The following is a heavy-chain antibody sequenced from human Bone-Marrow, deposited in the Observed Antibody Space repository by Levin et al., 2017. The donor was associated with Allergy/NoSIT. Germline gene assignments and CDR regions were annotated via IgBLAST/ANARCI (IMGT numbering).Heavy chain of an antibody. CDR2: VYPVDSDT. J-gene: IGHJ4*02. D-gene: IGHD5-18*01. V-gene: IGHV5-51*01. Sequence: PGGSLRLSCEASGSRFTDYWIGWVRQMPGKGLEWMGIVYPVDSDTRYSPTFQGQVTISADKSFNTAYLQWSSLEASDTAMYYCVRHSKEFGHSYGYGDYWGQGTQVIVSS. CDR3: VRHSKEFGHSYGYGDY. CDR1: GSRFTDYW.